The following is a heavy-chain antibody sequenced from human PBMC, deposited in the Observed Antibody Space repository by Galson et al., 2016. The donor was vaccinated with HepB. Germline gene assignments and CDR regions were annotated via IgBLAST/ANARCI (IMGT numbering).Heavy chain of an antibody. D-gene: IGHD3-9*01. CDR2: ISSSGTTI. V-gene: IGHV3-48*03. CDR3: AREPVMLDDLLTGPPKNPDY. Sequence: SLRLSCAASGFRFSTYAMTWVRQAPGKGLEWVSYISSSGTTIYYADSVKGRFTISRDNAKNSLYLQMNSLRAEDTAFYYCAREPVMLDDLLTGPPKNPDYGGQGTLVTVSS. J-gene: IGHJ4*02. CDR1: GFRFSTYA.